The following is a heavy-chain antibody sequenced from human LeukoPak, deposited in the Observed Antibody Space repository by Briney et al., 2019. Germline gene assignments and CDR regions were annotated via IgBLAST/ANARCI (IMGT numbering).Heavy chain of an antibody. D-gene: IGHD6-6*01. J-gene: IGHJ4*02. Sequence: GGSLRLSCAASGFTFSSYAMSWVRQAPGKGLEWVSAISGSGGSTYYADSVKGRFTISRDNSKNTLYLQMNSLRVEDTAVYYCARAHYSSSPPDYWGQGTLVTVSS. CDR2: ISGSGGST. CDR3: ARAHYSSSPPDY. V-gene: IGHV3-23*01. CDR1: GFTFSSYA.